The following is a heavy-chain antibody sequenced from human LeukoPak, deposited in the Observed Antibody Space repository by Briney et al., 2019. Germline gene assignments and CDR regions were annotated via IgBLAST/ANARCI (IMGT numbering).Heavy chain of an antibody. D-gene: IGHD3-10*01. CDR3: ARDEDSGNHYGMDV. J-gene: IGHJ6*02. V-gene: IGHV3-21*01. CDR2: ISSSSSYI. CDR1: GFTFSSYS. Sequence: PGGSLRLSCAASGFTFSSYSMNWVRQAPGKGLEWVSPISSSSSYIYYADSVKGRFTISRDNAKNSLYLQMNSLRAEDTAVYYCARDEDSGNHYGMDVWGQGTTVTVSS.